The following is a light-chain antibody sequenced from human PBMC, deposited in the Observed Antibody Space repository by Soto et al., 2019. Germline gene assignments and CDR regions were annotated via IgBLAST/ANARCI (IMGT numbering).Light chain of an antibody. CDR3: QQSYSTPYT. CDR2: AAS. CDR1: QSISSY. J-gene: IGKJ2*01. Sequence: DIQMTQSPSSLSASVGDRVTITCRASQSISSYLNWYQQKPGKAPKLLIYAASSLQSGVPSRFSGRGSGTDFTLTISSLQPEDFATYYCQQSYSTPYTCGHGTKLEIK. V-gene: IGKV1-39*01.